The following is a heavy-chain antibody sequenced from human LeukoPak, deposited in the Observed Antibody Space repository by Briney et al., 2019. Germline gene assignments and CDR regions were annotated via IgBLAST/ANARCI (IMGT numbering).Heavy chain of an antibody. Sequence: GASVKVSCKASGFTFSNSAVQWVRQARGQRLEWIGWIVVDSGHTNYAQKFQERVTITRDMSTGTAYMELSSLRSEDTAVYYCAVHLEYSSWTAHRGILDYWGQGTLVTVSS. D-gene: IGHD6-6*01. CDR2: IVVDSGHT. CDR1: GFTFSNSA. CDR3: AVHLEYSSWTAHRGILDY. V-gene: IGHV1-58*01. J-gene: IGHJ4*02.